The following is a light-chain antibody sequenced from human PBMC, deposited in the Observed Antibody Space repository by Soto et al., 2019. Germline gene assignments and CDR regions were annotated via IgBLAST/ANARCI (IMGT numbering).Light chain of an antibody. CDR3: QQYGSSPPYT. J-gene: IGKJ2*01. V-gene: IGKV3-20*01. CDR2: CAS. Sequence: EMVLTQSPGTLSLSPGERATLSCRASQRVSSSYLAWYQQKPGQAPRLLIYCASSRATGMPDRFSGSGSGTDFTLTISRLEPEDFAVYYCQQYGSSPPYTFGQGTKLEIK. CDR1: QRVSSSY.